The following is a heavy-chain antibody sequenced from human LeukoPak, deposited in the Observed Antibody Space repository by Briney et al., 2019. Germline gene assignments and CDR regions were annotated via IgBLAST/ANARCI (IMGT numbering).Heavy chain of an antibody. D-gene: IGHD5-12*01. Sequence: GASVKVSCKASGYTFTGYYMHWVRQAPGQGLEWMGWINPNSGNTGYAQKFQGRVTMTRNTSISTAYMELSSLRSEDTAVYYCARGPSGYHNTGGQGTLVTVSS. CDR1: GYTFTGYY. CDR2: INPNSGNT. V-gene: IGHV1-8*02. J-gene: IGHJ4*02. CDR3: ARGPSGYHNT.